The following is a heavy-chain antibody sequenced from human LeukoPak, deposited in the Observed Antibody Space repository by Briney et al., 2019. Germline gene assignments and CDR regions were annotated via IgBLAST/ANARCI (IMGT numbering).Heavy chain of an antibody. CDR1: GGSISSSNW. CDR3: AREYCSSTSCYQADY. J-gene: IGHJ4*02. V-gene: IGHV4-4*02. D-gene: IGHD2-2*01. Sequence: PSETLSLTCAVSGGSISSSNWWSWVRQPPGKGLEWIGEINHSGSTNYNPSLKSRVTISVDTSKNQFSLKLSSVTAADTAVYYCAREYCSSTSCYQADYWGQGTLVTVSS. CDR2: INHSGST.